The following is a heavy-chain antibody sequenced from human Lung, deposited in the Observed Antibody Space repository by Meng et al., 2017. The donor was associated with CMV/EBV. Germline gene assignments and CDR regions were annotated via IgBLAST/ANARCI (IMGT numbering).Heavy chain of an antibody. Sequence: GESLKIPCAASGLTFSSYWMHRVRQAPGKGLVWVARINGDGSSTSYADYVKGRFTISRDNGKNTLYLEMNSLRAEDTAVYYCARDVVEGSGWLGYWGQGTLVTVSS. D-gene: IGHD2-15*01. CDR1: GLTFSSYW. V-gene: IGHV3-74*01. CDR2: INGDGSST. CDR3: ARDVVEGSGWLGY. J-gene: IGHJ4*02.